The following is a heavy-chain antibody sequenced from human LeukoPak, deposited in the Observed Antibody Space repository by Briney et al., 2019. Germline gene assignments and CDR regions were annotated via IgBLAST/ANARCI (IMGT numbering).Heavy chain of an antibody. V-gene: IGHV3-21*01. J-gene: IGHJ4*02. CDR1: RFTFSSFT. CDR2: ISTTSTYV. Sequence: PGGSLRLSCAASRFTFSSFTMHWVRQAPGKGLEWVSSISTTSTYVYYADSVKGRFTISRDNAKNSLYLQMNSLRAEDTAVYYCARASLWSCGDYWGQGTLVTVSS. D-gene: IGHD5-18*01. CDR3: ARASLWSCGDY.